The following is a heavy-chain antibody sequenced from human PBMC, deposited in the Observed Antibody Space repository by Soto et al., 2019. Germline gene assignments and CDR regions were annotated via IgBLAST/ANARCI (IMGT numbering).Heavy chain of an antibody. J-gene: IGHJ6*02. CDR3: TTRGVIVVVPAPYGMDV. V-gene: IGHV3-23*01. Sequence: GGSLRLSCAASGFTFSSYAMSWVRQAPGKGLEWVSAISGSGGNTHYADSVKGRFTISRDNSKNTLYLQMNSLRAEDTAVYYCTTRGVIVVVPAPYGMDVWGQGTTVTVSS. CDR1: GFTFSSYA. CDR2: ISGSGGNT. D-gene: IGHD2-2*01.